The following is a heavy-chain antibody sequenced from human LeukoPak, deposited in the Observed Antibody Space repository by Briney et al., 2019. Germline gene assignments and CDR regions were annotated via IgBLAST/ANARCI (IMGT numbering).Heavy chain of an antibody. Sequence: ASVKVSCKASGYTFTGYYMHRVRQAPGQGLEWMGWINPNSGDTKFAREFQGRVTMTRDTSISTAYMGLSRLRSDDTAVYYCATQRGSYLWGTDFDYWGQGTLVTVSS. J-gene: IGHJ4*02. CDR3: ATQRGSYLWGTDFDY. CDR2: INPNSGDT. D-gene: IGHD3-16*01. CDR1: GYTFTGYY. V-gene: IGHV1-2*02.